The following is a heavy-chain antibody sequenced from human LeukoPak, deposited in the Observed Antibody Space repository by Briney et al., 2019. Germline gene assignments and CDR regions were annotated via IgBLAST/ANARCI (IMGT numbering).Heavy chain of an antibody. V-gene: IGHV4-34*01. Sequence: PSETLSLTCAVYGGSFSGYYWSWIRQPPGKGLEWIGEINHSGSTNYNPSLKSRVTISVDTSKNQFSPKLSSVTAADTAVYYCERGGHPLRITIMGAFDIWGQGTMVTVSS. CDR2: INHSGST. CDR3: ERGGHPLRITIMGAFDI. CDR1: GGSFSGYY. J-gene: IGHJ3*02. D-gene: IGHD3-10*01.